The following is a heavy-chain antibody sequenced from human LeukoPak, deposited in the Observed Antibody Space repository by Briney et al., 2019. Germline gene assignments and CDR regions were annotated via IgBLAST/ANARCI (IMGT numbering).Heavy chain of an antibody. CDR1: GGSISNSDYY. J-gene: IGHJ4*02. V-gene: IGHV4-39*07. D-gene: IGHD3-22*01. Sequence: SETLSLTCSVSGGSISNSDYYWGWIRQPPGKGLEWIGNIYYSGSTYYNPSLKSRVTISVDTSNNQFSLKVTSVTAADTAVYYCARVRITMIVPEYFDFWGQGTLVTVSS. CDR3: ARVRITMIVPEYFDF. CDR2: IYYSGST.